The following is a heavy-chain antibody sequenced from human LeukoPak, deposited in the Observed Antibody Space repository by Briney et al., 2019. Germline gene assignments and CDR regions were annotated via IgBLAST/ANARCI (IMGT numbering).Heavy chain of an antibody. CDR1: GFTFSSYG. D-gene: IGHD2-15*01. V-gene: IGHV3-30*18. J-gene: IGHJ4*02. CDR2: ISYDGSNK. CDR3: AKVLNPAGQGYCSGGSCYPPDY. Sequence: GGSLRLSCAASGFTFSSYGMHWVRQAPSKGLEWVAVISYDGSNKYYADSVKGRFTISRDNSKNTLYLQMNSLRAEDTAVYYCAKVLNPAGQGYCSGGSCYPPDYWGQGTLVTVSS.